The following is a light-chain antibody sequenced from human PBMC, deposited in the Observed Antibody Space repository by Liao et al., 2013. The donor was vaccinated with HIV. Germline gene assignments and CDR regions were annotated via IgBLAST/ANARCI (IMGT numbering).Light chain of an antibody. J-gene: IGLJ2*01. CDR3: QAWDSSSVV. V-gene: IGLV3-1*01. Sequence: SYDLTQPPSVSVSPGQTASITCSGDKIGGINMLAGISRSQASPLCWSSIKITSGPQGIPERFSGSNSGNTATLTISGTQALDEADYYCQAWDSSSVVFGRRDQADRP. CDR1: KIGGIN. CDR2: KIT.